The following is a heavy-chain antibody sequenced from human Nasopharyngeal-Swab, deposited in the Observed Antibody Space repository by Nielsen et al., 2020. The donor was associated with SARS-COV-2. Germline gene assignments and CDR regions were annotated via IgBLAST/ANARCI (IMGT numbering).Heavy chain of an antibody. V-gene: IGHV4-39*07. Sequence: SETLSLTCTASGGSISSSSYYWGWIRQPPGKGLEWIGSIYYSGSTYYNPSLKRRVTISVDTSKNQFSLKLSSVTAADTAVYYCVGSSWYGDYYYYYGMDVWGQGTTVTVSS. CDR3: VGSSWYGDYYYYYGMDV. CDR1: GGSISSSSYY. D-gene: IGHD6-13*01. CDR2: IYYSGST. J-gene: IGHJ6*02.